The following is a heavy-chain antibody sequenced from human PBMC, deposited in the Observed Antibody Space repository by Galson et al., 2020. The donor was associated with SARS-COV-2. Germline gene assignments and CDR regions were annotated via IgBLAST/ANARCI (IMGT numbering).Heavy chain of an antibody. CDR1: GFTFSSYS. CDR2: ISSSSSTI. CDR3: ASHYGSGISYYYYGIDV. V-gene: IGHV3-48*02. D-gene: IGHD3-10*01. J-gene: IGHJ6*02. Sequence: GGSLRLSCAASGFTFSSYSMNWVRQAPGKGLEWVSYISSSSSTIYYADSVKGRFTISRDNAKNSLYLQMNSLRDEDTAVYYCASHYGSGISYYYYGIDVWGQGTTVTVSS.